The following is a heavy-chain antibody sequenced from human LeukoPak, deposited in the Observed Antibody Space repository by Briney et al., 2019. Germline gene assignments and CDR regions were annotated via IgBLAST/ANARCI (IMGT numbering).Heavy chain of an antibody. CDR2: INPNSGGT. V-gene: IGHV1-2*02. CDR3: AREPYYDFWSGYSPLYNWFDP. D-gene: IGHD3-3*01. J-gene: IGHJ5*02. CDR1: GYTFTGYY. Sequence: ASVKVSCKASGYTFTGYYMHWVRQAPGQGLEWMGWINPNSGGTNYAQKFQGRVTMARDTSISTAYMELRSLRSDDTAVYYCAREPYYDFWSGYSPLYNWFDPWGQGTLVTVSS.